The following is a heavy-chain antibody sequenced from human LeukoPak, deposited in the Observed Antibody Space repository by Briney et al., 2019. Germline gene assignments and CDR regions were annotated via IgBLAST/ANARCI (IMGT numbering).Heavy chain of an antibody. J-gene: IGHJ4*02. CDR1: GFTFNIST. V-gene: IGHV3-30-3*01. CDR3: ARSRVTHDNCGFYPGEY. Sequence: GGSLRLSCAASGFTFNISTMHWVRQAPGRGLEWVALISYQGSNKYYTYSVKGRFTISRDNSENTLYLQMNSLRAEDTAVYFCARSRVTHDNCGFYPGEYWGQGTLVTVSS. D-gene: IGHD3-22*01. CDR2: ISYQGSNK.